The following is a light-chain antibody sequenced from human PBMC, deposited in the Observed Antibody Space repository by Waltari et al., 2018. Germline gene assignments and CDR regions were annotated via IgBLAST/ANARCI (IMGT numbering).Light chain of an antibody. CDR1: IRDVGANHF. V-gene: IGLV2-11*01. CDR3: CSCVGRNIYWV. Sequence: QSALTQPRSLSVSPGQSVTISCTGTIRDVGANHFVSLYQPHPDKAPKHISYDINKWPPGVPDRFSGSKSGNTASLTISGLQAEDEADYYCCSCVGRNIYWVFGGGTKLTVL. CDR2: DIN. J-gene: IGLJ3*02.